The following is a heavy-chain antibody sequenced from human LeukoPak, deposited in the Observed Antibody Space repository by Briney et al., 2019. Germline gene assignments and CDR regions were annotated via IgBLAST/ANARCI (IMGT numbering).Heavy chain of an antibody. CDR2: ISCSGGST. D-gene: IGHD3-3*01. Sequence: GGSLRLSCAASGFTFSSYAMSWVRQAPAKGLEGVSAISCSGGSTYYADSVKGRFTISRDNSKNTLYLQMNSLRAEDTAVYYCAKLVPSDDFWSGYLGWFDPWGQGTLVTVSS. CDR3: AKLVPSDDFWSGYLGWFDP. V-gene: IGHV3-23*01. CDR1: GFTFSSYA. J-gene: IGHJ5*02.